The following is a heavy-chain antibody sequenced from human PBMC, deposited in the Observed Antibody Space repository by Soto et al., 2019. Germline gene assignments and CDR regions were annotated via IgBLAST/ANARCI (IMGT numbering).Heavy chain of an antibody. D-gene: IGHD3-10*01. V-gene: IGHV3-15*07. Sequence: GGSLRLSCAASGFTFSNAWMNWVRQAPGKGLEWVGRIKSKTDGGTTDYAATVKGRFTISRDDSKNTLYLQMNSLKNEDTAVYYCTTGAWFGELLYVYYGMDVWGQGTTVTVSS. CDR3: TTGAWFGELLYVYYGMDV. J-gene: IGHJ6*02. CDR1: GFTFSNAW. CDR2: IKSKTDGGTT.